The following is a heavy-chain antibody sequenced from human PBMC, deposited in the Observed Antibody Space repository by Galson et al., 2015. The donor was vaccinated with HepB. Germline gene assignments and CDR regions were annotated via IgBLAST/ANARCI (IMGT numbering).Heavy chain of an antibody. Sequence: SLRLSCADSGFIFDDYAMHWVRQAPGKGLEGVSGISWNSGRIDYADSVKGRFTISRDNANNSLYLQMNSLRVEDTALYYCAKDIFRHHQVPHPMDVWGKGTTVTVSS. J-gene: IGHJ6*03. CDR3: AKDIFRHHQVPHPMDV. D-gene: IGHD2-2*01. V-gene: IGHV3-9*01. CDR2: ISWNSGRI. CDR1: GFIFDDYA.